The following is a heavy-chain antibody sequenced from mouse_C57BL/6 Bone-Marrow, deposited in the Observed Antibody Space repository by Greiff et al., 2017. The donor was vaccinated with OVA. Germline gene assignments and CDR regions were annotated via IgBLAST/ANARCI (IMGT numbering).Heavy chain of an antibody. CDR2: INPGSGGT. Sequence: VQLQQSGAELVRPGTSVKVSCKASGYAFTNYLIEWVKQRPGQGLEWIGVINPGSGGTNYTEKFKGKATLTADTSSSTAYMQLSSLTSEDSAVYFCARSTGTWGFAYWGQGTLVTVSA. CDR3: ARSTGTWGFAY. CDR1: GYAFTNYL. D-gene: IGHD4-1*01. J-gene: IGHJ3*01. V-gene: IGHV1-54*01.